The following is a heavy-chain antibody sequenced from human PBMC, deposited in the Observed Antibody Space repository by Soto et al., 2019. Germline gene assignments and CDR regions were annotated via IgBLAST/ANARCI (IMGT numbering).Heavy chain of an antibody. CDR2: ISYDGSNK. J-gene: IGHJ4*02. CDR3: AKDRYCSSTSCYSRGGFDY. Sequence: QVQLVESGGGVVQPGRSLRLSCAASGFTFSSYGMHWVRQAPGKGLEWVAGISYDGSNKYYADSVKGRFTIARDNSKNSLYLPMNSLRAEDTAVYYCAKDRYCSSTSCYSRGGFDYWGQGTLVTVSS. CDR1: GFTFSSYG. V-gene: IGHV3-30*18. D-gene: IGHD2-2*01.